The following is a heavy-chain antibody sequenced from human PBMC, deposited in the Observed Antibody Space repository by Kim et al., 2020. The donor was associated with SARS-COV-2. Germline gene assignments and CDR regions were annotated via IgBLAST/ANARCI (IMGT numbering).Heavy chain of an antibody. D-gene: IGHD2-21*02. J-gene: IGHJ4*02. CDR3: ARASRCGDCLDY. Sequence: ANAVRGRFTIARDTNTDALYLQMNSLRAEDTAVYYCARASRCGDCLDYWGQGSLVTVSS. V-gene: IGHV3-11*06.